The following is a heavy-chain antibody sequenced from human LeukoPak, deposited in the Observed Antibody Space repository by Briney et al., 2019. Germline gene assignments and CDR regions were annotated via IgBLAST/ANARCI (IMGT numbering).Heavy chain of an antibody. CDR1: GFTFSSYG. D-gene: IGHD3-22*01. J-gene: IGHJ1*01. CDR3: AKGYYYDSSGLRNTPYFQH. V-gene: IGHV3-30*02. CDR2: IHHDGSNK. Sequence: GGSLRLSCAASGFTFSSYGMHWVRQAPGKGLDWVAFIHHDGSNKYYADSVKGRFTISRDNSKNTLYLQMNSLRAEDTAVYYCAKGYYYDSSGLRNTPYFQHWGQGTLVTVSS.